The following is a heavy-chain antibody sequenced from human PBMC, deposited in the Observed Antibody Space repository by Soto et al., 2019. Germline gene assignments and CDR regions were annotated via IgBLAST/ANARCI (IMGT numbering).Heavy chain of an antibody. V-gene: IGHV1-69*04. D-gene: IGHD3-3*01. J-gene: IGHJ6*03. CDR3: AREAGTIFGVVPPYYYYMDV. Sequence: VSCKASGGTFSSYTISWVRQAPGQGLEWMGRIIPILGIANYAQKFQGRVTITADKSTSTAYMELSSLRSEDTAVYYCAREAGTIFGVVPPYYYYMDVWGKGTTVTVSS. CDR1: GGTFSSYT. CDR2: IIPILGIA.